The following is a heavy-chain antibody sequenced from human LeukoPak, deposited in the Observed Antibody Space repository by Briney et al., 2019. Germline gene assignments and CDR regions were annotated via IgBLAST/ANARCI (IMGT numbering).Heavy chain of an antibody. J-gene: IGHJ5*02. Sequence: ASVKVSCKASGYTFTSYDINWVRQATGQGLEWMGWMNPNSGNTGYAQKFQGRVTMTRNTSISTAYMELSSLRSEDTAVYYCAAAGWSVGATNWFDPWGQGTLVTVSS. V-gene: IGHV1-8*01. CDR3: AAAGWSVGATNWFDP. CDR2: MNPNSGNT. D-gene: IGHD1-26*01. CDR1: GYTFTSYD.